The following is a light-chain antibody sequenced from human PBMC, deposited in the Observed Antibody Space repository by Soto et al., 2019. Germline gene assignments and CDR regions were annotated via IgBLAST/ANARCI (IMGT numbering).Light chain of an antibody. CDR3: QQSYRSPPT. CDR1: QSISNY. J-gene: IGKJ2*01. Sequence: DIQMTQSPSSLSASVGDRVTITCRASQSISNYLNWYQHKPGKAPNLLIYAASTLQSGVPSRFSGSRSGTDFTPTITHLQPEDFASYYCQQSYRSPPTFGQGTKLEIK. CDR2: AAS. V-gene: IGKV1-39*01.